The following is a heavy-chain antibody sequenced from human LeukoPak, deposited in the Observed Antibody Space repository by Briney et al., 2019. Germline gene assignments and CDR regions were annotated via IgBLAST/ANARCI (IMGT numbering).Heavy chain of an antibody. Sequence: SQTLSLTCAVSGGSISSGGYSWSWIRQPPGKGLEWIGYIYHSESTYYNPSLKSRVTISVDRSKNQFSLKLSSVTAADTAVYYCAREVATIGYYFDYWGQGTLVTVSS. CDR2: IYHSEST. V-gene: IGHV4-30-2*01. CDR1: GGSISSGGYS. J-gene: IGHJ4*02. CDR3: AREVATIGYYFDY. D-gene: IGHD5-12*01.